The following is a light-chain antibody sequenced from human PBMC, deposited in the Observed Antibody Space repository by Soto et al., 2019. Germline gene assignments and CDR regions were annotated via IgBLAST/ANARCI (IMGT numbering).Light chain of an antibody. CDR1: QSVSSN. V-gene: IGKV3-15*01. CDR2: GAT. Sequence: EIVMTQSPVTLSVSPGEGATLSCRASQSVSSNLAWYQQKPGQAPRLLIYGATTRATGIPARFSGSGSGTEFTLTISSLQSEDFAVYYCQHYNNWPPWTFGQGTKVDIK. CDR3: QHYNNWPPWT. J-gene: IGKJ1*01.